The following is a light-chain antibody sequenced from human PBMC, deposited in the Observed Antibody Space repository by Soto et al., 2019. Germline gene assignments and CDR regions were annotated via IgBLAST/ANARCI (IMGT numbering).Light chain of an antibody. CDR2: GNS. CDR1: SSNIGAGYD. J-gene: IGLJ1*01. V-gene: IGLV1-40*01. CDR3: QSYDSSLSGYG. Sequence: QSVLTQPPSVSGAPGQRVTISCTGSSSNIGAGYDVHWYQQLPGTAPKLLIHGNSNRPSGVPDRFSGSKSGTSASLAITGLQAEDEGDYYCQSYDSSLSGYGFGTGTKVTVL.